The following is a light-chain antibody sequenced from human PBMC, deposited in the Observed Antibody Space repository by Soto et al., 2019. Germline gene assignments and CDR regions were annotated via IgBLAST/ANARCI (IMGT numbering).Light chain of an antibody. CDR1: QGIRSD. CDR2: AAS. CDR3: IQDYNYPRT. V-gene: IGKV1-6*01. Sequence: AIQMTHSPSSLSASIGDRVTISCRASQGIRSDLAWYQQKPGKAPNLLIYAASSLQSGVPSRFSGSGSGTDFTLTISSLQPEDFATYYCIQDYNYPRTFGQGTKVDXK. J-gene: IGKJ1*01.